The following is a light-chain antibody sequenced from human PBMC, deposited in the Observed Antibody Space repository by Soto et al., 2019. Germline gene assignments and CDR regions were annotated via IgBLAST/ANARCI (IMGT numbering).Light chain of an antibody. J-gene: IGLJ2*01. V-gene: IGLV2-14*01. CDR1: SSDIGAFNY. CDR2: GVA. Sequence: QSVLTQPASVSGSPGQSVTISCTGTSSDIGAFNYVSWYQHHSGKAPKLMIYGVANRPSGVSNRFSGSKSGNTASLTISGLQAEDEASYYCSSYTVTTTLVVFGGGTKLTVL. CDR3: SSYTVTTTLVV.